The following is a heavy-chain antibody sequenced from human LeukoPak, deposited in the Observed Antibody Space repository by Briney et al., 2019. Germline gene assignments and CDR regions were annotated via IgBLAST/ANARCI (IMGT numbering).Heavy chain of an antibody. J-gene: IGHJ4*02. CDR1: GYTFTSYG. CDR3: ARDTTGTLDY. Sequence: ASVKVSCKASGYTFTSYGISWVRQAPGQGLEWMGWISAYSGDTNYAQKFQGRATMTTDTSTSTAYMELRSLSPDDTVVYYCARDTTGTLDYWGQGTLVTVSS. V-gene: IGHV1-18*01. CDR2: ISAYSGDT. D-gene: IGHD1-1*01.